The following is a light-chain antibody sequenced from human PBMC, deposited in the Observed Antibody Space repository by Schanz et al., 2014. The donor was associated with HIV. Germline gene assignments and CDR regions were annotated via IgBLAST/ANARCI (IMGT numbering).Light chain of an antibody. Sequence: QSVLSQPPSASGTPGQRVTISCSGSSSSIKTNTVNWFQQLPGTAPKLLIQADIQRPSGVPDRFSGSKSGNTASLTISGLQAEDEADYYCSSHAGSDNFGIFGGGTKLTVL. J-gene: IGLJ2*01. CDR3: SSHAGSDNFGI. CDR2: ADI. V-gene: IGLV1-44*01. CDR1: SSSIKTNT.